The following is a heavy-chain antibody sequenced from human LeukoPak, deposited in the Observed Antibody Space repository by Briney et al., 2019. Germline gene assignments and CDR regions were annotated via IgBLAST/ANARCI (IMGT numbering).Heavy chain of an antibody. CDR2: HNSDGSST. CDR3: ARRIVTYYYDSSGSLDAFDI. V-gene: IGHV3-74*01. J-gene: IGHJ3*02. D-gene: IGHD3-22*01. CDR1: GFTFSSYS. Sequence: PGGSLRLSCAASGFTFSSYSLNWVRQAPGKGLGWVSRHNSDGSSTAYADSEKGLFTISRDNAKNTLYLQMNTLRAEDTAVYYCARRIVTYYYDSSGSLDAFDIWGQGTMVTVPS.